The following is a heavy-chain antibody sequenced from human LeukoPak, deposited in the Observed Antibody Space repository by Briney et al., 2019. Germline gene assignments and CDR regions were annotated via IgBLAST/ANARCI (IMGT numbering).Heavy chain of an antibody. CDR2: MNPNSGNT. Sequence: ASVKVSCKASGYTFTSYDINWVRQATGQGLGWMGWMNPNSGNTGYAQKFQGRVTMTRNTSISTAYMELSSLRSEDTAVYYCASSFWDYYDSSGPNFDYWGQGTLVTVSS. D-gene: IGHD3-22*01. J-gene: IGHJ4*02. CDR1: GYTFTSYD. V-gene: IGHV1-8*01. CDR3: ASSFWDYYDSSGPNFDY.